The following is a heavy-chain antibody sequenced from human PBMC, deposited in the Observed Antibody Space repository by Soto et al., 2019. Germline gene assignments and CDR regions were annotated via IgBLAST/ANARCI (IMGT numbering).Heavy chain of an antibody. V-gene: IGHV3-53*01. Sequence: GTLRLTCAVSGRGVRGSDMNWFSQSPQKGLEWISVIYPDDNTYYAESVRGRFTLSKDISMNTVSLQMNCLRAVDTAVYYCARLPGAFYYDTSDYDFHDYWGQGTMVTVSS. CDR2: IYPDDNT. D-gene: IGHD3-22*01. CDR1: GRGVRGSD. J-gene: IGHJ4*02. CDR3: ARLPGAFYYDTSDYDFHDY.